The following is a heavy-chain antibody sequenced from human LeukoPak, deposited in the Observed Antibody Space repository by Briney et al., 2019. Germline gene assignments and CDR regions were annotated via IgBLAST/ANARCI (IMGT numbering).Heavy chain of an antibody. J-gene: IGHJ4*02. V-gene: IGHV3-21*01. D-gene: IGHD5-24*01. CDR2: ITSSGNYI. CDR1: GFTFRTSS. CDR3: ARDGDGYNLDY. Sequence: GGSLRLSCAASGFTFRTSSMSWVRQAPGMGLEWVSSITSSGNYIYYADSVKGRFTISRDNAKNSLYLQMNSLRAEDTAVYYCARDGDGYNLDYWGQGILLTVSS.